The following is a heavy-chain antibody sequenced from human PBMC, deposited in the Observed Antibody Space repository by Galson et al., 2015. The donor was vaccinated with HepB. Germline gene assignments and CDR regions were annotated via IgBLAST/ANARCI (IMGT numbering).Heavy chain of an antibody. Sequence: SVKVSCKASGFTFTSSAVQWVRQARGQRLEWIGWIVVGSGNTNYAQKFQERVTITRDMSTSTAYMELSSLRSEDTAVYYCAAEGSSGWRTRLTEVLRGLLRLPSYGMDVWGQGTTVTVSS. V-gene: IGHV1-58*01. CDR3: AAEGSSGWRTRLTEVLRGLLRLPSYGMDV. D-gene: IGHD6-19*01. CDR2: IVVGSGNT. J-gene: IGHJ6*02. CDR1: GFTFTSSA.